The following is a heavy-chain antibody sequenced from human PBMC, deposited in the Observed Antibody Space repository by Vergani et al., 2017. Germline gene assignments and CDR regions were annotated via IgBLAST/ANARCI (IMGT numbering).Heavy chain of an antibody. CDR2: IRYDGSNK. CDR3: ARDRSAAGMYSGMDV. V-gene: IGHV3-30*02. D-gene: IGHD6-13*01. CDR1: GFTFSSYG. Sequence: VQLVESGGGLVQPGGSLRLSCAASGFTFSSYGMHWVRQAPGKGLEWVAFIRYDGSNKYYADSVKGRFTISRDNSKNTLYLQMNSLRAEDTAVYYCARDRSAAGMYSGMDVWGQGTTVTVSS. J-gene: IGHJ6*02.